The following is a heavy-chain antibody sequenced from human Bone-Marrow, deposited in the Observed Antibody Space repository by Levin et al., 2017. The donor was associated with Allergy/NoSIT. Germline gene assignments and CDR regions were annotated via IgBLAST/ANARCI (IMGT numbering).Heavy chain of an antibody. J-gene: IGHJ3*01. Sequence: LAGGSLRLTCVASGIRFSESDIHWVRQTSGKGLEWVGRIIRSAHNYATAYGASMKGRITMSRDDSQNTAYLQMNSLKIEDTAVYFCCALDCSRINCQWGEAFDFWGQGTKVTVSS. CDR3: CALDCSRINCQWGEAFDF. V-gene: IGHV3-73*01. D-gene: IGHD2-8*01. CDR2: IIRSAHNYAT. CDR1: GIRFSESD.